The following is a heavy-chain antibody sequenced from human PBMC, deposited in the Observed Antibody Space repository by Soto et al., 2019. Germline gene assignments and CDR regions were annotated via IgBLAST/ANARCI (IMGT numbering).Heavy chain of an antibody. CDR1: GYTFTSYA. CDR3: ARSIVVVPAAASYYYYYMDV. D-gene: IGHD2-2*01. J-gene: IGHJ6*03. Sequence: ASVKVSCKASGYTFTSYAMHWVRQAPGQRLEWMGWINAGNGNTKYSQKFQGRVTITRDTSASTAYMELSSLRSEDTAVYYCARSIVVVPAAASYYYYYMDVWGKGTTVTVSS. V-gene: IGHV1-3*01. CDR2: INAGNGNT.